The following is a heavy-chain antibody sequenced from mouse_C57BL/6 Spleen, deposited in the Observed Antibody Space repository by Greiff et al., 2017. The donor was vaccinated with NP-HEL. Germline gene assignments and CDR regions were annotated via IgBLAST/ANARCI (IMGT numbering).Heavy chain of an antibody. D-gene: IGHD2-1*01. Sequence: VKLQESGAELVRPGASVTLSCKASGYTFTDYEMHWVKQTPVHGLEWIGAIDPETGGTAYNQKFKGKAILTADKSSSTAYMELRSLTSEDSAVYYCTSNYEAWFAYWGQGTLVTVSA. J-gene: IGHJ3*01. CDR3: TSNYEAWFAY. CDR2: IDPETGGT. V-gene: IGHV1-15*01. CDR1: GYTFTDYE.